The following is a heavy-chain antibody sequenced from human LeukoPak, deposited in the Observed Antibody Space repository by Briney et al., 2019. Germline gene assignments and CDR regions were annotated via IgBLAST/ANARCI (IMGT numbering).Heavy chain of an antibody. J-gene: IGHJ4*02. Sequence: GRSLRLSCAASGFTFSSYAMHWVRQAPGKGLEWVAVISYDGSNKYYADSVKGRFTISRDNSKNTLYLQMNSLKSEDTAVYYCARETLYYGDSGYYFAYWGQGTLVTVSS. CDR3: ARETLYYGDSGYYFAY. D-gene: IGHD3-22*01. CDR2: ISYDGSNK. V-gene: IGHV3-30-3*01. CDR1: GFTFSSYA.